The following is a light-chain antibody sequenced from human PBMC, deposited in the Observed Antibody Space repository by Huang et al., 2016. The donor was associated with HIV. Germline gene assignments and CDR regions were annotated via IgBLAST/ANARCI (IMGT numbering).Light chain of an antibody. CDR1: HSVSSN. J-gene: IGKJ5*01. Sequence: ERVMTQSPATLSVAPGERVTLSCRASHSVSSNLAWYQQKPGQAPRLLIHGASTRATGIPARFSGIVSGTEFTLAISCLQSEDSGVYFCQQYDNWPLTFGQGTRLEMK. CDR3: QQYDNWPLT. V-gene: IGKV3-15*01. CDR2: GAS.